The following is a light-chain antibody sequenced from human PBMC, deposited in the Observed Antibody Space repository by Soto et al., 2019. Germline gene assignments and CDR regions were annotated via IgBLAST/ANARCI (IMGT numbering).Light chain of an antibody. CDR2: GAS. J-gene: IGKJ4*01. V-gene: IGKV3-20*01. Sequence: EIVLTQSPGTVSLSPGERATLSCRASQSINSNLAWYQQKPGQAPRLLIYGASNRAPGIPDRISGSGSGTDFTLTISRLEPEDFAVYYCQHYGRSPLTFGGGTKVDIK. CDR1: QSINSN. CDR3: QHYGRSPLT.